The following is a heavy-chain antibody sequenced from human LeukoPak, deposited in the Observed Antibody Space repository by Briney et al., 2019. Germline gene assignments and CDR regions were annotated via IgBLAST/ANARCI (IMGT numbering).Heavy chain of an antibody. CDR3: ARGRGYCSSTSCSFDY. CDR2: IYHSGST. Sequence: SETLSLTCTVSGGSISTTRSYWGWIRQPPGKGLEWIGSIYHSGSTYYNPSLKSRVTISADTSKNQFSLKLTSVTAADTAVYYCARGRGYCSSTSCSFDYWGQGTLVTVSS. J-gene: IGHJ4*02. D-gene: IGHD2-2*01. CDR1: GGSISTTRSY. V-gene: IGHV4-39*01.